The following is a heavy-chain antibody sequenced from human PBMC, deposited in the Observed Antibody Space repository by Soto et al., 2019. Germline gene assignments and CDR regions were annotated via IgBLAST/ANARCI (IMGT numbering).Heavy chain of an antibody. Sequence: SVKVSCKASGGTFSSYAISWVRQAPGQGLEWMGGIIPIFGTANYAQKFQGRVTITADESASTAYMELSSLRSEDTAVYYCALRYSSSWGYYHYYGMDVWGQGTTVTVSS. CDR1: GGTFSSYA. CDR2: IIPIFGTA. CDR3: ALRYSSSWGYYHYYGMDV. J-gene: IGHJ6*02. D-gene: IGHD6-13*01. V-gene: IGHV1-69*13.